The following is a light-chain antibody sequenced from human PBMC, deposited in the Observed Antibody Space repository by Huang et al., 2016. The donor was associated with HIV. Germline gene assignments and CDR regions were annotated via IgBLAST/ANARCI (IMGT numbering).Light chain of an antibody. J-gene: IGKJ4*01. V-gene: IGKV3-11*01. Sequence: IVLTQSPATLSWYPGERVTLSCKASQDIGNYLAWYQQKLGQAPRLLIYDASNGATGISVRFSGSGSATDFTLIISSLESDDFAVYFCQQRFNGVTFGGGTKVEV. CDR1: QDIGNY. CDR2: DAS. CDR3: QQRFNGVT.